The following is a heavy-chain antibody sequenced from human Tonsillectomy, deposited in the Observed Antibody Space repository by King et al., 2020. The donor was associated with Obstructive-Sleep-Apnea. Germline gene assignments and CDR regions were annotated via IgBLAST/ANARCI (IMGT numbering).Heavy chain of an antibody. CDR1: GGSISSTSYY. V-gene: IGHV4-39*07. CDR3: ARDSGGTYYFDY. D-gene: IGHD2-15*01. J-gene: IGHJ4*02. Sequence: LQLQESGPGLVKPSETLSLTCTASGGSISSTSYYWGWIRQPPGKGLEWIGGIYYSGSTYYNPSLKSRVTISVDTSTNQFSLKLSSVTAADTAVYYCARDSGGTYYFDYWGQGTLVTVSS. CDR2: IYYSGST.